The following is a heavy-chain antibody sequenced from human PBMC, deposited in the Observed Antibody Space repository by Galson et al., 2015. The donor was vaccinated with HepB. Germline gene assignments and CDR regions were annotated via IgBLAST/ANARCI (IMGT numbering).Heavy chain of an antibody. Sequence: SLRLSCAASGFTFGDYAMSWFSQAPGKGLEWVGFIRSKAYGGTTEYAASVKGRFTISRDDSKSIAYLQMNSLKTEDTAVYYCTRADRDGYNYGAFDIWGQGTMVTVSS. V-gene: IGHV3-49*03. CDR2: IRSKAYGGTT. CDR3: TRADRDGYNYGAFDI. J-gene: IGHJ3*02. CDR1: GFTFGDYA. D-gene: IGHD5-24*01.